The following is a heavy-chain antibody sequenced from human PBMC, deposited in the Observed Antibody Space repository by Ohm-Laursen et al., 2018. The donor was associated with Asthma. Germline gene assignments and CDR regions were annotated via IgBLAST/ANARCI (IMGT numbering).Heavy chain of an antibody. CDR1: GGSFSTSSRSY. Sequence: PGTLSLTCIVSGGSFSTSSRSYWGWIRQPPGKGLEWIGCLFYSGNTHYNPSLQSRITISEDTSKNQVSLEVNSVTAADTAVYFCAFCTGGTCYSGVFDVWGQGVRVTVSS. CDR2: LFYSGNT. V-gene: IGHV4-39*01. J-gene: IGHJ3*01. CDR3: AFCTGGTCYSGVFDV. D-gene: IGHD2-15*01.